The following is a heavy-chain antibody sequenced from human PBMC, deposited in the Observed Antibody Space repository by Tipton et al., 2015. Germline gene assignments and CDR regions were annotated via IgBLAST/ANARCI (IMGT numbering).Heavy chain of an antibody. V-gene: IGHV4-38-2*01. CDR3: ARSRYTVTPDS. J-gene: IGHJ4*02. CDR1: GYSISSGYY. Sequence: TLSLTCDVSGYSISSGYYWSWIRQPPGKGLEWIGSFFHGGNTFHNPSLRSRVIISVDTTKNHFSLTVTSVTAADTAVYYCARSRYTVTPDSWGQGTLVTVSS. CDR2: FFHGGNT. D-gene: IGHD4-17*01.